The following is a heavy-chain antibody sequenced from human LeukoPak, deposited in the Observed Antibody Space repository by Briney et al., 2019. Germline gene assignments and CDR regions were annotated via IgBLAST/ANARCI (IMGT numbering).Heavy chain of an antibody. J-gene: IGHJ4*02. Sequence: GASVKVSCKGSGYTFTDYYLHWVRQAPGQGLEWVGYISPRDGGTSSPPNFRGRVTMTTDASSSTVYMELSRLTSDDAAIYYCAREGNGLLSKDLDYWGQGTLVTVSS. CDR3: AREGNGLLSKDLDY. D-gene: IGHD2-15*01. V-gene: IGHV1-2*02. CDR2: ISPRDGGT. CDR1: GYTFTDYY.